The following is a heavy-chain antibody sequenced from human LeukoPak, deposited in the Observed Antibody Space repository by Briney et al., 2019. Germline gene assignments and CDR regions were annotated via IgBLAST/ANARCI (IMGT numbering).Heavy chain of an antibody. D-gene: IGHD3-22*01. J-gene: IGHJ4*02. CDR3: ARDFDSSGYYIGY. Sequence: GSVKVSCKASGYTFTSYAMHWVRQAPGQRLEWMGWINAGNGNTKYSQKFQGGVTITRDTSTSTVYMELSSLRSEDTAVYYCARDFDSSGYYIGYWGQGTLVTVSS. CDR2: INAGNGNT. V-gene: IGHV1-3*01. CDR1: GYTFTSYA.